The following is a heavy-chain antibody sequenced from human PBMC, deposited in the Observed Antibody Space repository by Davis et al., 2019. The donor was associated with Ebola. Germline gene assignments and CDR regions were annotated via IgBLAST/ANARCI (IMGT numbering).Heavy chain of an antibody. D-gene: IGHD3-3*01. Sequence: ASVKVSCKASGYTFTTYAMHWVRQAPGQGLEWMGWINTNTGNPTYAQGLTGRFVFSLDTSVSTAYLQISSLKAEDTAVYYCARGGPGYDFWSGYPDYYYGMDVWGKGTTVTVSS. CDR1: GYTFTTYA. CDR3: ARGGPGYDFWSGYPDYYYGMDV. J-gene: IGHJ6*04. CDR2: INTNTGNP. V-gene: IGHV7-4-1*02.